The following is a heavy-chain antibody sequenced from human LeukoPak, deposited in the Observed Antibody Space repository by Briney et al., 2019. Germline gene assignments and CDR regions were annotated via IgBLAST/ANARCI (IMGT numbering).Heavy chain of an antibody. J-gene: IGHJ4*02. Sequence: ASVKVSCKASRYTFACYSMHWGRQAPGQGLEWMGWINPNSGGTNYAQKFQGRVTMTGDTSISTAYMELSRLTSDDTAVYYCARGRGSYSLDYWGQGTLVTVSS. CDR3: ARGRGSYSLDY. D-gene: IGHD1-26*01. CDR1: RYTFACYS. V-gene: IGHV1-2*02. CDR2: INPNSGGT.